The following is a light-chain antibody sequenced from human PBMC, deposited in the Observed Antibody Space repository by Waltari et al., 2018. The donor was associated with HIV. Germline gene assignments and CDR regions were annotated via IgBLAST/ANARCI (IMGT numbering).Light chain of an antibody. Sequence: QSVLTQPPSVSGAPGQRVHISCTGTSSNIGAGYDVHSYQQLPGKAPKLRISDNTNRPSGVPDRFSGSKSGTSASLAITGLRAEDEADYYCQSYPASLTVSLIFGGGTRLTVL. J-gene: IGLJ2*01. CDR2: DNT. CDR3: QSYPASLTVSLI. V-gene: IGLV1-40*01. CDR1: SSNIGAGYD.